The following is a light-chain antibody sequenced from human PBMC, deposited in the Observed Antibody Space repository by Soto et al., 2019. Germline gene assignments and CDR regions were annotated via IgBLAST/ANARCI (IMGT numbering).Light chain of an antibody. CDR3: QQYNRYWT. V-gene: IGKV1-33*01. Sequence: DIQMTQSPSSLSASVGDRVTITCQASKDIRIYLHWYPQKPERAPTLLIYYASKVEIGVPSMCSGSGAGTEFTLTISILQPDYFATYCWQQYNRYWTFGQGTKVEIK. CDR2: YAS. J-gene: IGKJ1*01. CDR1: KDIRIY.